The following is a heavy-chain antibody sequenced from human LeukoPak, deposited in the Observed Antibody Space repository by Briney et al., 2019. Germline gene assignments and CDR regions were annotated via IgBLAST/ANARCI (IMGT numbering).Heavy chain of an antibody. V-gene: IGHV1-18*01. CDR1: GYTFISYG. CDR3: ARDPRVYSSSWYGYFQH. CDR2: ISAYSGNT. D-gene: IGHD6-13*01. Sequence: GASVKVSCKASGYTFISYGISWVRQAPGQGLEWMGWISAYSGNTNYAQKVQGRVTMTTDTSTSTAYMELRSLRSDDTAVYYCARDPRVYSSSWYGYFQHWGQGTLVTVSS. J-gene: IGHJ1*01.